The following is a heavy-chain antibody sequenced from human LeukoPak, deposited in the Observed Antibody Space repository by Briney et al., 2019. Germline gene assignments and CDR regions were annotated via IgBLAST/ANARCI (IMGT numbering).Heavy chain of an antibody. CDR2: IRYDGSNK. CDR1: GFTFSSYG. CDR3: ARRMATTKPLDY. Sequence: SGGSLRLSCAASGFTFSSYGMHWVRQAPGKGLEWVAFIRYDGSNKYYADSVKGRFTISRDNAKNSLYLQMNSLRAEDTAVYYCARRMATTKPLDYWGQGTLVTVSS. V-gene: IGHV3-30*02. J-gene: IGHJ4*02. D-gene: IGHD5-24*01.